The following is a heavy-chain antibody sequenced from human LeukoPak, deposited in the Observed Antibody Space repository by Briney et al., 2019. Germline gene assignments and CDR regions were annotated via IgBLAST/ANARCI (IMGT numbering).Heavy chain of an antibody. Sequence: GGSLRLSCAASGFTFSSYAMSWVRQAPGKGLEWVSAISGSGGSTYYADSVKGRFTIPRDNSKNTLYLQMNSLRAEDTAVYYCAKAITMIVVVSAFDIWGQGTMVTVSS. CDR2: ISGSGGST. V-gene: IGHV3-23*01. J-gene: IGHJ3*02. D-gene: IGHD3-22*01. CDR1: GFTFSSYA. CDR3: AKAITMIVVVSAFDI.